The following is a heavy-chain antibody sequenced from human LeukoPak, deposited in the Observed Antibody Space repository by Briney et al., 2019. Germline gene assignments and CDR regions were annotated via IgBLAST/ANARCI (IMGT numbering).Heavy chain of an antibody. J-gene: IGHJ4*02. V-gene: IGHV4-34*01. CDR2: INHTGST. D-gene: IGHD3-10*01. CDR1: GESFSGYY. CDR3: ARESHTVTHFDF. Sequence: SETLSLTCAVYGESFSGYYWSWIRQPPGKGLEWIGEINHTGSTNYNPSLKSRVTMSVDTSKNQFSLKLNSVTAADTSVYYCARESHTVTHFDFWGQGTLVTVSS.